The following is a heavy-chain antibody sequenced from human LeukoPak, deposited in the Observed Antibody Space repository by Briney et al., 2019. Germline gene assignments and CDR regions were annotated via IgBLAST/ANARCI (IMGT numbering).Heavy chain of an antibody. Sequence: GGSLRLTCAASGFTFSSYSMNWVRQAPGKGLEWVSSISSSSSYIYYADSVKGRFTISRDNAKNSLYLQMNSLRAEDTAVYYCAREFRFGDTTTNNWGQGTLVTVSS. CDR2: ISSSSSYI. J-gene: IGHJ4*02. D-gene: IGHD3-10*01. CDR1: GFTFSSYS. V-gene: IGHV3-21*01. CDR3: AREFRFGDTTTNN.